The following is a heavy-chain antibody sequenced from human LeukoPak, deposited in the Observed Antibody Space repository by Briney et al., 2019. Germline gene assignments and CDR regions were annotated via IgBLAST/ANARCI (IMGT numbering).Heavy chain of an antibody. D-gene: IGHD5-12*01. CDR3: ARDQGPTIKPFDY. V-gene: IGHV3-21*01. Sequence: GGSLRLSCAASGFTFSSYSMNWVRQAPGEGLEWVSSISSSSSYIYYADSVKGRFTISRDNAKNSLYLQMNSLRAEDTAVYYCARDQGPTIKPFDYWGQGTLVTVSS. CDR1: GFTFSSYS. CDR2: ISSSSSYI. J-gene: IGHJ4*02.